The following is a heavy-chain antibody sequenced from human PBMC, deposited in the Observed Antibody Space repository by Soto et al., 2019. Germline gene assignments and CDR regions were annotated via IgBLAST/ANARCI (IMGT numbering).Heavy chain of an antibody. CDR3: VKDGSSGWPYFYDMDV. CDR1: GFTFSSYG. D-gene: IGHD6-19*01. V-gene: IGHV3-30*18. Sequence: LRLSCAASGFTFSSYGMHWVRQAPGKGLEWVAVISYDGSNKYYADSVKGRFTISRDNSKNTLYLQMSSLRAEDTAVYYCVKDGSSGWPYFYDMDVWGQGTTVTVSS. CDR2: ISYDGSNK. J-gene: IGHJ6*02.